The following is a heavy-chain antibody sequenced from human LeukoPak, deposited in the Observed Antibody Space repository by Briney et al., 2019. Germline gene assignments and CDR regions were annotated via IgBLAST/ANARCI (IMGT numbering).Heavy chain of an antibody. D-gene: IGHD3-16*02. J-gene: IGHJ4*02. CDR3: AKVLRSDYVWGSYRYPDY. CDR1: GFTFSSYA. CDR2: ISGSGGST. Sequence: GGSLRLSRAASGFTFSSYAITWVRQAPGKGLEWVSVISGSGGSTSYADSVKGRFTISRDNSKNTLCLQMNSLRAEDTAVYYCAKVLRSDYVWGSYRYPDYWGQGTLVTVSS. V-gene: IGHV3-23*01.